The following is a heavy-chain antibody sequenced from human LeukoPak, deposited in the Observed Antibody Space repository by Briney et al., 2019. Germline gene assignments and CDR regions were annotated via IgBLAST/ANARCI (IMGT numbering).Heavy chain of an antibody. CDR3: ARAYYGSGSYYVDY. V-gene: IGHV3-21*01. D-gene: IGHD3-10*01. CDR2: ISSSSSYI. Sequence: GGSLRLSCAASGFTFSSHGMNWVRQAPGKGLEWVSSISSSSSYIYYADSVKGRFTISRDNAKNSLYLQMNSLRAEDTAVYYCARAYYGSGSYYVDYWGQGTLVTVSS. J-gene: IGHJ4*02. CDR1: GFTFSSHG.